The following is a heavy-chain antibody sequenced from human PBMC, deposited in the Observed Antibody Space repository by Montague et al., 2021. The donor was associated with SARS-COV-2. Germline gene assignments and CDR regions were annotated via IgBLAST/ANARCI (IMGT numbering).Heavy chain of an antibody. CDR2: ISYDGSNK. D-gene: IGHD3-3*01. Sequence: SLRLSCAASGFTFSSYAMHWVRQAPGKGLEWVAVISYDGSNKYYADSVKGRFTISRDNSKNTLYLQMNSLRAEDMAVYYCARDGAQYDFWSGYYSSEVIYYYYYGMDVWGQGTTVTVSS. CDR1: GFTFSSYA. V-gene: IGHV3-30-3*01. J-gene: IGHJ6*02. CDR3: ARDGAQYDFWSGYYSSEVIYYYYYGMDV.